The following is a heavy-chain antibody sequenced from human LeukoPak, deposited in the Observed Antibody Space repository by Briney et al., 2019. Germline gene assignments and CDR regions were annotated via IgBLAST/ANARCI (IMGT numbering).Heavy chain of an antibody. CDR2: IYYSGST. V-gene: IGHV4-39*01. Sequence: SETLSLTCTVSGGSISSSSYYWGWIRQPPGKGLEWIGSIYYSGSTYYNPSLKSRVTISVDTSKNQFSLKLSSVTAADTAVYYCARMSIPGGFDYWGQGTLVTVSS. CDR3: ARMSIPGGFDY. D-gene: IGHD3-16*01. CDR1: GGSISSSSYY. J-gene: IGHJ4*02.